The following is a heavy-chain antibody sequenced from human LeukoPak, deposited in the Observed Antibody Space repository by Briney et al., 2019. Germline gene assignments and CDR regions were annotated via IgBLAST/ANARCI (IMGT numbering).Heavy chain of an antibody. D-gene: IGHD4-11*01. J-gene: IGHJ4*02. V-gene: IGHV1-46*01. CDR3: ARSDYNDYRGLGF. CDR2: IIPSSGST. Sequence: ASVKVSCKASGYAFTSYHIHWMRQAPGQGLGWMGIIIPSSGSTTYAQKFQGRVTMSRDTSTSTVYMELSSLTSDDTAVYFCARSDYNDYRGLGFWGQGTLVTVSS. CDR1: GYAFTSYH.